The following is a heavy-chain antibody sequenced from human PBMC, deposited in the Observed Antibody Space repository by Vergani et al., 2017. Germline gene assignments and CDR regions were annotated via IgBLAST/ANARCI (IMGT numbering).Heavy chain of an antibody. D-gene: IGHD3-10*01. CDR3: GISPSFGELLS. CDR1: GGTFSSYA. V-gene: IGHV1-69*05. J-gene: IGHJ5*02. Sequence: QVQLVQSGAEVKKPGSSVKVSCKASGGTFSSYAISWVRQAPGQGLEWMGRIIPIFGTANYAQKFQGRVTITRNTSISTAYMELSSLRSEDTAVYYCGISPSFGELLSWGQGTLVTVSS. CDR2: IIPIFGTA.